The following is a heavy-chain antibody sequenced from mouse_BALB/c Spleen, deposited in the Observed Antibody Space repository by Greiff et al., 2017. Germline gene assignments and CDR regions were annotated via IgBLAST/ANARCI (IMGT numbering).Heavy chain of an antibody. D-gene: IGHD2-14*01. V-gene: IGHV5-17*02. CDR1: GFTFSSFG. Sequence: EVQLVESGGGLVQPGGSRKLSCAASGFTFSSFGMHWVRQAPETGLEWVAYISSGSSTIYYADTVKGRFTISRDNPKNTLFLQMTSLRSEDTAMYYCARGYDGAWFAYWGQGTLVTVSA. CDR2: ISSGSSTI. CDR3: ARGYDGAWFAY. J-gene: IGHJ3*01.